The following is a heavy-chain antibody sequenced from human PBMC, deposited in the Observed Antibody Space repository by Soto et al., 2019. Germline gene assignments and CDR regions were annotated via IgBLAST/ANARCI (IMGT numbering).Heavy chain of an antibody. Sequence: ETLSLTCTVSGASISSSGNYWGWIRQPPGKGLEWIGSIYYSGSTYYNPSLKSRVTISVDTSKNQFSLKLSSVTAADTAVYYCARQYCTSTSCWYYFDYWGQGTLVTVSS. CDR2: IYYSGST. CDR3: ARQYCTSTSCWYYFDY. J-gene: IGHJ4*02. V-gene: IGHV4-39*01. CDR1: GASISSSGNY. D-gene: IGHD2-2*01.